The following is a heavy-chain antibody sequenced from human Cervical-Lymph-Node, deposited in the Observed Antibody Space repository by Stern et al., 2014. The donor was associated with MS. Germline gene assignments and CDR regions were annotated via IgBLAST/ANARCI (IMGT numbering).Heavy chain of an antibody. J-gene: IGHJ4*02. CDR1: GFSIAKFW. CDR3: ANWNYLL. Sequence: EVQLVESGGGLVRPGGSLRLSCAASGFSIAKFWMHWVRQAPGQGLEWMSGINADENITHYADSVEGRLIVSRDNTKNTVYLQLHSLRAEDTAVYYCANWNYLLWGQGTLVTVSS. CDR2: INADENIT. V-gene: IGHV3-74*01. D-gene: IGHD1-7*01.